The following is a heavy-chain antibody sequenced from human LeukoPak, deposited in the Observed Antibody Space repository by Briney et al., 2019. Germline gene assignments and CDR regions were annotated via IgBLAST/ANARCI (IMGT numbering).Heavy chain of an antibody. J-gene: IGHJ6*02. Sequence: GGSLRLSCAASEFTFSTYAMSWVRQAPGKGLEWVSAISGSGGSTFYADSVKGRFTISRDNSKNTLYLQMYSLRVEDTAVYYCAKGDDILTGNYAVFVDYYGMDVWGQGTTVTVSS. CDR2: ISGSGGST. CDR1: EFTFSTYA. D-gene: IGHD3-9*01. V-gene: IGHV3-23*01. CDR3: AKGDDILTGNYAVFVDYYGMDV.